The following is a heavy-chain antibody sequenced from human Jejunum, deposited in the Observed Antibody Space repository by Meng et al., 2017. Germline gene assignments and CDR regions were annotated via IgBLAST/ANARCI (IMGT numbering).Heavy chain of an antibody. D-gene: IGHD1-26*01. Sequence: QVQLLQSGAEVKKPGASVQVSCKASGYTFTGYDINWVRQATGQGLEWMGWMNPNSVTAGYAQKFQGRVTLTWDTSISTAYMELSSLRSDDTAVYYCARSRGALANCDYWGQGTLVTVSS. CDR2: MNPNSVTA. CDR3: ARSRGALANCDY. CDR1: GYTFTGYD. J-gene: IGHJ4*02. V-gene: IGHV1-8*01.